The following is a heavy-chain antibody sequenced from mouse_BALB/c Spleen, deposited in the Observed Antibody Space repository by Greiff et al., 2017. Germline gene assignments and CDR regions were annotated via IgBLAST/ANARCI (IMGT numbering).Heavy chain of an antibody. J-gene: IGHJ4*01. D-gene: IGHD3-1*01. V-gene: IGHV5-17*02. Sequence: EVKLMESGGGLVQPGGSRKLSCAASGFTFSSFGMHWVRQAPEKGLEWVAYISSGSSTIYYADTVKGRFTISRDNPKNTLFLQMTRLRSEDTAMYYCARSGDYAMDYWGQGTSVTVSS. CDR1: GFTFSSFG. CDR2: ISSGSSTI. CDR3: ARSGDYAMDY.